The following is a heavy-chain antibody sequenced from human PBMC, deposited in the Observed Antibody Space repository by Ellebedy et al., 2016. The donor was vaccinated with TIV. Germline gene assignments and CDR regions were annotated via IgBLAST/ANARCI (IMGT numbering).Heavy chain of an antibody. J-gene: IGHJ6*03. CDR2: IIPAFGTE. CDR1: GDTFSSYA. D-gene: IGHD1-7*01. Sequence: SVKVSXXTSGDTFSSYAISWVRQAPGQGLEWVGGIIPAFGTERYAQKFQGRVTISADDSIVTAYMEVTSLRSDDTAVYYCARDSGMRSGTDPVDDFNYMDVWGKGTTVTVSS. V-gene: IGHV1-69*13. CDR3: ARDSGMRSGTDPVDDFNYMDV.